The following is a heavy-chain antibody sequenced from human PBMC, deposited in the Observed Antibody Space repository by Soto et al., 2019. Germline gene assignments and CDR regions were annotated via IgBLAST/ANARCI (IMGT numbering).Heavy chain of an antibody. J-gene: IGHJ6*02. CDR1: GYTFTSYG. V-gene: IGHV1-18*04. CDR2: ISAYNGNT. Sequence: ASVKVSCKASGYTFTSYGISWVRQAPGQGLEWMGWISAYNGNTNYAQKLQGRVTMTTDTSTSTAYMELRRLRYDDTAVYYCARRWEDDDFVWGGPVRPYPKHYGMGVWGQGTMVTVSS. CDR3: ARRWEDDDFVWGGPVRPYPKHYGMGV. D-gene: IGHD3-16*01.